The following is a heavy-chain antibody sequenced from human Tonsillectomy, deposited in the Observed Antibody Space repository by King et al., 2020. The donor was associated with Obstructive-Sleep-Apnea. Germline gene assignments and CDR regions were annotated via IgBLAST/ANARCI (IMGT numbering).Heavy chain of an antibody. Sequence: QLQESGPGLVKASETLSLTCTVSGVSITISPYYWGWIRQPPAKWLEWIGSIYYSGRTYYNPSLKSRITISVDTSKNQFFLKLSSVTASDTAVYYCASLEVGTMGWFDPWGQGTLVTVSS. D-gene: IGHD3-10*01. J-gene: IGHJ5*02. V-gene: IGHV4-39*07. CDR2: IYYSGRT. CDR1: GVSITISPYY. CDR3: ASLEVGTMGWFDP.